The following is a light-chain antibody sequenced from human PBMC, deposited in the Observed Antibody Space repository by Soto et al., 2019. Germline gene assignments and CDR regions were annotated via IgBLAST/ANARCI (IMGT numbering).Light chain of an antibody. Sequence: EIGMTQSPATLSVSPGERATLSCRASESVYSKVAWYRQKPGQAPRLLIYGASTRAPTVTDRFSGSGSGTDLTLNINSLQSDDYGVYYCQEYNNWLYTFGQGTKLEIK. CDR2: GAS. J-gene: IGKJ2*01. CDR3: QEYNNWLYT. CDR1: ESVYSK. V-gene: IGKV3-15*01.